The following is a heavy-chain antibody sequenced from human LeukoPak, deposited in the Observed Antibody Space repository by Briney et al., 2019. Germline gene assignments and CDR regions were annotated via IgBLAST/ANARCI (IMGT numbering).Heavy chain of an antibody. CDR1: GFTFSDYY. J-gene: IGHJ6*02. CDR2: ISSSGSTI. D-gene: IGHD2-15*01. CDR3: ARVTVVVAATLSYYYGMDV. Sequence: GGSLRLSCAASGFTFSDYYMSWIRQAPGKGLEWVSYISSSGSTIYYADSVKGRFTISRDNAKNSLYLQMNSLRAEDTAVYYCARVTVVVAATLSYYYGMDVWGQGTTVTVSS. V-gene: IGHV3-11*01.